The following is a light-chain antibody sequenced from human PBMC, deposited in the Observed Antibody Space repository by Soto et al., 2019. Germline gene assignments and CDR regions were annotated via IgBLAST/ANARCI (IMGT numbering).Light chain of an antibody. CDR1: SSDVGGYNY. V-gene: IGLV2-14*01. CDR3: SSYTSGFYV. CDR2: DVS. J-gene: IGLJ1*01. Sequence: QSVLTQPASVSGSPGQSITISCTGTSSDVGGYNYASWYQQHPGKAPKLMIYDVSDRPSGVSNRFSGSKSGNTASLTISGLQAEDEADYYCSSYTSGFYVFGTGTKVTVL.